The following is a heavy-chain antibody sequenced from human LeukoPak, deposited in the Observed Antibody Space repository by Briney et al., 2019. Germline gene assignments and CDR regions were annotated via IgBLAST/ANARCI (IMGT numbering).Heavy chain of an antibody. CDR2: IYYSGYT. Sequence: SETLSLNCTVSGGSISSYYWSWIRHPPGKGLKWIGNIYYSGYTTYSPSLRSRVTISVDTSKNQFSLKLSSVTAADTAVYYCASETSQKGAHYMDVWGKGTTITISS. CDR1: GGSISSYY. J-gene: IGHJ6*03. V-gene: IGHV4-59*01. CDR3: ASETSQKGAHYMDV. D-gene: IGHD3-16*01.